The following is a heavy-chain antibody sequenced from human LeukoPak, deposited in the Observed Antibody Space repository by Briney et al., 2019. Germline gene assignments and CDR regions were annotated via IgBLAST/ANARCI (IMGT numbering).Heavy chain of an antibody. CDR2: IKQDGSGK. V-gene: IGHV3-7*03. CDR3: ARDDPRELGSSGLAY. Sequence: GGSLRLSCTASGFTFSSYCMSWVRQAPGKGLEWVANIKQDGSGKYYVDSVKGRFTISRDNAKNSLYLQMNSLRAEDTAVYYCARDDPRELGSSGLAYWGQGTLVTVSS. CDR1: GFTFSSYC. D-gene: IGHD3-10*01. J-gene: IGHJ4*02.